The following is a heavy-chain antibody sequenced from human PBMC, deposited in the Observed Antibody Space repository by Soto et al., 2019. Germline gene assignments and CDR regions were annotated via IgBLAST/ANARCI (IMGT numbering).Heavy chain of an antibody. Sequence: SCAASGFTFSSYALSWVRQAPGKGLEWVSAISGSGGSTYYADSVKGRFTISRDNSKHTLYLQMNSLRAEDTAVYYCAKDPRITMIVVVPLTYFDYWGQGTLVTVSS. V-gene: IGHV3-23*01. CDR1: GFTFSSYA. CDR2: ISGSGGST. D-gene: IGHD3-22*01. CDR3: AKDPRITMIVVVPLTYFDY. J-gene: IGHJ4*02.